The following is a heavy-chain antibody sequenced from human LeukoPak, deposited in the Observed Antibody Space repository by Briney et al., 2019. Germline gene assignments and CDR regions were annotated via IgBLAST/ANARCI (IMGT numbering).Heavy chain of an antibody. CDR1: GFTFSSYA. D-gene: IGHD6-13*01. CDR2: ISGSGGST. Sequence: GGSLRLSCAASGFTFSSYAMSWVRQAPGKGLEWVSGISGSGGSTYYADSVKGRFTISRDNSKKTLYLQVNSLRAEDTAVYYCAKGRGSSSRMIFDFWGQGTLVTASS. V-gene: IGHV3-23*01. CDR3: AKGRGSSSRMIFDF. J-gene: IGHJ4*02.